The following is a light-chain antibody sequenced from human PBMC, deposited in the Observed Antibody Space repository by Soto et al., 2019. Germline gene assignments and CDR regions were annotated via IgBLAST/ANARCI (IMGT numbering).Light chain of an antibody. CDR1: SSDVGGYNY. Sequence: QSVLTQPASVSGSPGQSITISCTGTSSDVGGYNYVSWYQQHPGKAPKVMIYEVNNRPSGVSNRFSGSKSGNTASLTISGLQAEDEADYYCSSYTSSSLVFGGGTKLTVL. CDR2: EVN. J-gene: IGLJ2*01. V-gene: IGLV2-14*01. CDR3: SSYTSSSLV.